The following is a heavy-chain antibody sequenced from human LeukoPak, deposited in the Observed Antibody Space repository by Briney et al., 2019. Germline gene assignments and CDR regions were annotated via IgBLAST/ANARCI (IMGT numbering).Heavy chain of an antibody. CDR1: GGSISPYY. D-gene: IGHD4-23*01. CDR2: IYYSGST. V-gene: IGHV4-59*01. CDR3: ARPKRDDVGNSFYYYGMDV. J-gene: IGHJ6*02. Sequence: SETLSLTCTVSGGSISPYYWNWIRQPPGKGLEWIGYIYYSGSTNYNPSLKSRVTISIDTSKNQFSLKLSSVIAADTAVYYCARPKRDDVGNSFYYYGMDVWGQGTTVTVSS.